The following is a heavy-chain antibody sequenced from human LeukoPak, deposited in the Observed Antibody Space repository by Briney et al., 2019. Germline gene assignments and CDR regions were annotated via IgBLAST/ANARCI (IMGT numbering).Heavy chain of an antibody. CDR2: INSDGSNT. D-gene: IGHD2-8*01. CDR1: GFTFSSHW. J-gene: IGHJ6*02. Sequence: GGSLRLSCAASGFTFSSHWMPWVRHAPGKGPVWVSHINSDGSNTGYADSVKGRFTSSRDNAKNTLYLQMNSLGADDTAVYYCAANSWMLGMDVWGQGTTVTVSS. V-gene: IGHV3-74*01. CDR3: AANSWMLGMDV.